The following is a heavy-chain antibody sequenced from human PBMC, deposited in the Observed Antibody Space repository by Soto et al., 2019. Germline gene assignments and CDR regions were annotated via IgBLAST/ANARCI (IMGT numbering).Heavy chain of an antibody. J-gene: IGHJ4*02. D-gene: IGHD2-15*01. CDR1: GFTFSGHG. CDR2: ITSDGSNK. CDR3: AKRGFCSGGRCYSFHFDY. V-gene: IGHV3-30*18. Sequence: LRLSCAASGFTFSGHGMHWVRQTPGKGLEWVALITSDGSNKFYADSVKGRFTISRDNSKNTLYLQMNSLRAEDTAVYYCAKRGFCSGGRCYSFHFDYWGQGALVTVSS.